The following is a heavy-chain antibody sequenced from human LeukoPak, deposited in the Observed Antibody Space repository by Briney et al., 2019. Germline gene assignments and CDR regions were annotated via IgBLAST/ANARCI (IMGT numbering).Heavy chain of an antibody. CDR2: VRYDGSDK. J-gene: IGHJ4*02. Sequence: GTSLRLSCAASGFTFSSHGMHWVRQARGKGLEWVAVVRYDGSDKYYADSVKGRFTISRDNSKNTLYLQMNSLRAEDTALYYCAKTGGRDGYGFDSWGQGTLVTVSP. V-gene: IGHV3-33*06. CDR1: GFTFSSHG. CDR3: AKTGGRDGYGFDS. D-gene: IGHD5-24*01.